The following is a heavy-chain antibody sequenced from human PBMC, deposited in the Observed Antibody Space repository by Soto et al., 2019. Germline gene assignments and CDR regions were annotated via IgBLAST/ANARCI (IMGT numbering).Heavy chain of an antibody. D-gene: IGHD3-16*02. CDR2: ISASGGRT. CDR3: AKDTGYTSESYYGALYDS. Sequence: SGCPLRLSWAASGFTLNNFSMTWLRQAPGKGPEWVAAISASGGRTFYADSVKGRFSISRDNSKSTVHLQMNTRRAEETFIHFCAKDTGYTSESYYGALYDSWGPATPFTVSS. V-gene: IGHV3-23*01. CDR1: GFTLNNFS. J-gene: IGHJ4*02.